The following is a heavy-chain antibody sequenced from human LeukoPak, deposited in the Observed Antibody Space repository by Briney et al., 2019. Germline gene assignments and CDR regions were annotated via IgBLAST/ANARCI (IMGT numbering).Heavy chain of an antibody. V-gene: IGHV3-11*01. CDR3: VSGSSIWRWDY. CDR1: GFTFSDYY. D-gene: IGHD5-24*01. Sequence: GGSLRFPCAASGFTFSDYYMSWIRQAPGKGLEWVSYISSSGSTIYYADSVKGRFTISRDNAKNSLYLQMNSLRAEDTAVYYCVSGSSIWRWDYWGQGTLVTVSS. CDR2: ISSSGSTI. J-gene: IGHJ4*02.